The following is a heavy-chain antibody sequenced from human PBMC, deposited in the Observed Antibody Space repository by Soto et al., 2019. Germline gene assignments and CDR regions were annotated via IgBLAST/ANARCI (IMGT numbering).Heavy chain of an antibody. CDR3: ARDHSGSGSYYYYYMDF. Sequence: QVQLVQSGAEVKKPGSSVKVSCKASGGTFSSYTISWVRQAPGQGLEWMGRIIPILGIANYAQKFQGRVTITADKYTSTAYMELSSLRSEETAVYYCARDHSGSGSYYYYYMDFWGKGTTVTVSS. V-gene: IGHV1-69*08. D-gene: IGHD3-10*01. CDR1: GGTFSSYT. J-gene: IGHJ6*03. CDR2: IIPILGIA.